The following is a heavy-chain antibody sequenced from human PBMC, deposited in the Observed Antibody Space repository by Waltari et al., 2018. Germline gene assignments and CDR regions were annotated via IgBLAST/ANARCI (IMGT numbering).Heavy chain of an antibody. D-gene: IGHD2-15*01. CDR2: INGDGTIT. Sequence: EVQLVESGGGLVQPGGSLRLSCAASGFPFSSHWMHWVRQTPGKGLVWVSQINGDGTITVHAQSVEGRFTFSRDNASNTLFLQMSSLGDEDTAIYYCAKGCIKSLDSWGQGTLVTVSP. CDR1: GFPFSSHW. J-gene: IGHJ4*02. CDR3: AKGCIKSLDS. V-gene: IGHV3-74*01.